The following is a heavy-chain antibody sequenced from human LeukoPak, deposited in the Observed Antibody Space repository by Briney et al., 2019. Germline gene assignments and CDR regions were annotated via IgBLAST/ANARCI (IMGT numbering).Heavy chain of an antibody. CDR3: ARHGLIFGVVTHRMDV. CDR2: IYYSGST. V-gene: IGHV4-31*03. D-gene: IGHD3-3*01. Sequence: SQTLSLTCTVSGGSISSGGYYWSWIRQHPGKGLEWIGYIYYSGSTYYNPSLKSRVTISVDTSKNQFSLKLSSVTAADTAVYYCARHGLIFGVVTHRMDVWGKGTTVTVSS. J-gene: IGHJ6*03. CDR1: GGSISSGGYY.